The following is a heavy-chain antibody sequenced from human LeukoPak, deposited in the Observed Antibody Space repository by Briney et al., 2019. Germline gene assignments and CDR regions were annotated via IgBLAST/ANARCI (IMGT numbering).Heavy chain of an antibody. CDR3: ARDRSGYYDSSGYET. J-gene: IGHJ4*02. CDR2: IYTSGST. D-gene: IGHD3-22*01. V-gene: IGHV4-61*02. CDR1: GGSVSSGSYY. Sequence: PSETLSLTCTVSGGSVSSGSYYWTWIRQPAGKGLEWIGRIYTSGSTNYNPSLKSRVTISVDTSKNQFSLKLGSVTAADTAVYYCARDRSGYYDSSGYETWGQGTLVTVSS.